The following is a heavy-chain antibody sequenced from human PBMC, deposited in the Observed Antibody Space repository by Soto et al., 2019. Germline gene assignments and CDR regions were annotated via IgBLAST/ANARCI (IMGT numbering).Heavy chain of an antibody. J-gene: IGHJ5*02. V-gene: IGHV1-69*12. CDR3: ARDLIRESSGWYDRGWFDP. Sequence: QVQLVQSGAEVKKPGSSVKVSCKASGGTFSSYAISWVRQAPGQGLEWMGGIIPIFGTANYAQKFQGRVTITADESTSRAYMELISLRSEDTAVDYCARDLIRESSGWYDRGWFDPWGQGALVTVSS. D-gene: IGHD6-19*01. CDR1: GGTFSSYA. CDR2: IIPIFGTA.